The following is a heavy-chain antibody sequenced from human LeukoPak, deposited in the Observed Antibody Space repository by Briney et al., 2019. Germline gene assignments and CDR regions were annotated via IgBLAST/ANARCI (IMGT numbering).Heavy chain of an antibody. J-gene: IGHJ4*02. CDR1: GYTFTVYF. Sequence: EASVKVSCKASGYTFTVYFMHWVRQAPGQGLEWMGWINPNSGGTNYAQKFQGRVTMTRDTSISTAYMELSRLRSDDTAVYYCARDRASAVAGWTAFDYWGQGTLVTVSS. CDR2: INPNSGGT. D-gene: IGHD6-19*01. CDR3: ARDRASAVAGWTAFDY. V-gene: IGHV1-2*02.